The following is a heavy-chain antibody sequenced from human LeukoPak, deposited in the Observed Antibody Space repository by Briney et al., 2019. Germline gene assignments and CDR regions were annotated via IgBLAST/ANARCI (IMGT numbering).Heavy chain of an antibody. CDR2: IRSKANSYAT. J-gene: IGHJ4*02. Sequence: GGSLRLSCAAPGFTFSGSAMHWVRQASGKGLEWVGRIRSKANSYATAYAASVKGRFTISRDDSKNTLYLQMGSLRAEDMAVYYCARDGGGIAMGPFGYWGQGTLVTVSS. CDR1: GFTFSGSA. D-gene: IGHD5-18*01. CDR3: ARDGGGIAMGPFGY. V-gene: IGHV3-73*01.